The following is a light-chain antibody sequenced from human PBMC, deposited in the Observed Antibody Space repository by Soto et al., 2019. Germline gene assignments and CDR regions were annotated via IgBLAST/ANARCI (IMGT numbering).Light chain of an antibody. CDR1: TSNIGSNT. J-gene: IGLJ2*01. V-gene: IGLV1-44*01. Sequence: QSVLTQPPSASGTPGQRVAISCSGSTSNIGSNTVNWYQHLPETAPKLLISSDIQRPSGVPARFSGSKSGTSASLAISGLQSEDAAYYYCSTWDDSLNGVVFGGGTKLTVL. CDR3: STWDDSLNGVV. CDR2: SDI.